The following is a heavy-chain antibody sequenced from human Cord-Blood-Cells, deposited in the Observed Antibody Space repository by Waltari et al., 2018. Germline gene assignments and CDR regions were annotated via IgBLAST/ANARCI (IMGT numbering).Heavy chain of an antibody. D-gene: IGHD2-2*01. CDR2: INHSGST. V-gene: IGHV4-34*01. CDR3: AREGLGYCSSTSCYALDY. J-gene: IGHJ4*02. Sequence: QVQLQQWGAGLLKPSETLSPTCAVYGGSFSCYYWSWIGHPPGKGLEWIGEINHSGSTNYNQSLKSRVTISVDTSKNQFSLKLSSVTAADTAVYYCAREGLGYCSSTSCYALDYWGQGTLVTVSS. CDR1: GGSFSCYY.